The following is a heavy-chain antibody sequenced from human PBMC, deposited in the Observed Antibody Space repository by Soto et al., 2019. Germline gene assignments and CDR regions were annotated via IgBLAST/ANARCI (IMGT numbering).Heavy chain of an antibody. J-gene: IGHJ4*02. CDR2: MDPDSGNT. Sequence: GASVKVSCKASGYTFTNFDINWVRQATGQGLEWMGWMDPDSGNTGFAQRFQGRVTMTRNTSISTAYMELNSLRSDDAAVYFCARGTGGWPKPVDYWGQGTLVTVSS. CDR1: GYTFTNFD. D-gene: IGHD6-19*01. CDR3: ARGTGGWPKPVDY. V-gene: IGHV1-8*01.